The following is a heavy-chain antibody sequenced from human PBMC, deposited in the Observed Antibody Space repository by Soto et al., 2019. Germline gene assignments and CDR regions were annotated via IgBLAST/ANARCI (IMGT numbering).Heavy chain of an antibody. CDR2: IYPADSDT. Sequence: PGESLKISCKGSGYSFSTNWIGWMRQMPGKGLEWMGFIYPADSDTRYSPSFQGQVTISADRSISTAYLQWSSLKASDTAIYFCARHQRDDSSGRWCDPWRQGTLVTVSS. V-gene: IGHV5-51*01. CDR3: ARHQRDDSSGRWCDP. J-gene: IGHJ5*02. D-gene: IGHD3-22*01. CDR1: GYSFSTNW.